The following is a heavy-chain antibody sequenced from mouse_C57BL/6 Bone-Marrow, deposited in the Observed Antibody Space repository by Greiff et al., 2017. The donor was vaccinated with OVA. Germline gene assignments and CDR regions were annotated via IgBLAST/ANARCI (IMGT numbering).Heavy chain of an antibody. V-gene: IGHV1-18*01. J-gene: IGHJ4*01. CDR2: INPNNGGT. CDR1: GYTFTDYN. D-gene: IGHD1-1*01. Sequence: VQLQQSGPELVKPGASVKIPCKASGYTFTDYNMDWVKQSHGKSLEWIGDINPNNGGTIYNQKFKGNATFTVDKSYSTAYMELRSLTSEDTAVYYCARRILDYYCRSYYAMDYWGQGTSVTVSS. CDR3: ARRILDYYCRSYYAMDY.